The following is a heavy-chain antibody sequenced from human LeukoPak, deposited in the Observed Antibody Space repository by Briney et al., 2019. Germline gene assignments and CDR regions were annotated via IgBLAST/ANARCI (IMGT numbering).Heavy chain of an antibody. Sequence: GASVKVSCKASGYTFTSYYMHWVRQAPGQGLEWMGWIGTYGGDTYYAQKFQGRITVTTDTSASTVYMELRNLRSDDTAVYYCARDLWNFYDDSGYNRDFDSWGQGTLVTVSS. CDR1: GYTFTSYY. V-gene: IGHV1-18*04. D-gene: IGHD3-22*01. CDR3: ARDLWNFYDDSGYNRDFDS. J-gene: IGHJ5*01. CDR2: IGTYGGDT.